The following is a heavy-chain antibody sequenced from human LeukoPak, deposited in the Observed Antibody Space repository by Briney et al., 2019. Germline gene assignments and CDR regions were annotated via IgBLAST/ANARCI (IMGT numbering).Heavy chain of an antibody. CDR1: GFTFDDYA. D-gene: IGHD6-13*01. V-gene: IGHV3-9*01. CDR2: ISWNSGSI. CDR3: ARVGSGSSWYRNWFDP. Sequence: AGGSLRLSCAASGFTFDDYAMHWVRQAPGKGLEWVSGISWNSGSIGYADSVKGRFTISRDNAKNSLYLQMNSLRAEDTALYYCARVGSGSSWYRNWFDPWGQGTLVTVSS. J-gene: IGHJ5*02.